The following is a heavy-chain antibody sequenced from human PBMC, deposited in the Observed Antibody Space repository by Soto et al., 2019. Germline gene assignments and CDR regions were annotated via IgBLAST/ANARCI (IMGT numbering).Heavy chain of an antibody. CDR3: ARDMGLRFLEWPNHLDWDV. J-gene: IGHJ6*04. CDR2: ISSSSSYI. CDR1: GFTFSSYS. D-gene: IGHD3-3*01. V-gene: IGHV3-21*01. Sequence: GGSLRLSCAASGFTFSSYSMNWVRQAPGKGLEWVSSISSSSSYIYYADSVKGRFTISRDNAKNSLYLQMNSLRAEDTAVYYCARDMGLRFLEWPNHLDWDVWGKGTXVTVSS.